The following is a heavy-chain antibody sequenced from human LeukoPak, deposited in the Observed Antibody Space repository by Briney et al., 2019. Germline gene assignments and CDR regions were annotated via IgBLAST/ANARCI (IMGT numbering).Heavy chain of an antibody. J-gene: IGHJ5*02. CDR3: VRDNPRCCGVVPATIDDL. CDR2: ISRDSDIR. Sequence: PGGSLTLSCAASGFIFGRDSMNWVRQAPGRGLEWISYISRDSDIRYYADSVRGRFHISRDNARNSLYLQMNSLRAGDTAMYYCVRDNPRCCGVVPATIDDLCGQATLVTASS. V-gene: IGHV3-48*01. CDR1: GFIFGRDS. D-gene: IGHD2-21*02.